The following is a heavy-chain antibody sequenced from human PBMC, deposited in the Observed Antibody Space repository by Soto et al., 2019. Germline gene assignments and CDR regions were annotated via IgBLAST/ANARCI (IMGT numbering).Heavy chain of an antibody. D-gene: IGHD3-9*01. CDR2: ISAYNGNT. Sequence: APVKVSCKASGFTLSTHGIRWVGTAPGQGLEWMGWISAYNGNTNYAQKLQGRVTMTTDTSTSTAYMELRSLRSDDAAVYYCARGFDILTGDPNWFDPWGQGTLVTVSS. CDR3: ARGFDILTGDPNWFDP. CDR1: GFTLSTHG. V-gene: IGHV1-18*01. J-gene: IGHJ5*02.